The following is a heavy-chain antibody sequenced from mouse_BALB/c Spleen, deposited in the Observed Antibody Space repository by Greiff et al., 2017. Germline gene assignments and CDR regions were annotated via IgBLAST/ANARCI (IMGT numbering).Heavy chain of an antibody. V-gene: IGHV5-12-1*01. D-gene: IGHD2-4*01. J-gene: IGHJ4*01. CDR2: ISSGGGST. CDR1: GFAFSSYD. Sequence: EVKLMESGGGLVKPGGSLKLSCAASGFAFSSYDMSWVRQTPEKRLEWVAYISSGGGSTYYPDTVKGRFTISRDNAKNTLYLQMSSLKSEDTAMYYCARRGYDYDYYYAMDYWGQGTSVTVSS. CDR3: ARRGYDYDYYYAMDY.